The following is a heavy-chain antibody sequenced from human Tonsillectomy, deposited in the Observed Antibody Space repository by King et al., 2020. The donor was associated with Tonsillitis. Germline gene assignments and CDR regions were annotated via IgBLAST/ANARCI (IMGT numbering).Heavy chain of an antibody. D-gene: IGHD6-19*01. J-gene: IGHJ4*02. CDR3: VRRGGSGWPFGS. CDR2: INPDGSGK. Sequence: VQLVESGGGLVQPGGSLRLSCAASGFTFSSSWMNWVRQAPGKGLEWAANINPDGSGKNYVDSVKGRFTISRDNAKNSLYLQMNSLRAEDTAVFYCVRRGGSGWPFGSWGQGTLVTVSS. V-gene: IGHV3-7*01. CDR1: GFTFSSSW.